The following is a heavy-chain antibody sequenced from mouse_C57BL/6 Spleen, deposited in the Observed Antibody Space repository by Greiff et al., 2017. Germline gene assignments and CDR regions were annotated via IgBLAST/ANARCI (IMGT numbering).Heavy chain of an antibody. CDR1: GYSITSGYY. CDR3: ASGGYYYGSRTGYAMDY. Sequence: EVQLVESGPGLVKPSPSLSLTCSVTGYSITSGYYWNWIRQFPGNKLECMGYIRYDGSTNYNPSLKNRHSNIRDTSKNQLFLKLNSVTTEDTATYYCASGGYYYGSRTGYAMDYWGQGTSVTVSS. CDR2: IRYDGST. J-gene: IGHJ4*01. D-gene: IGHD1-1*01. V-gene: IGHV3-6*01.